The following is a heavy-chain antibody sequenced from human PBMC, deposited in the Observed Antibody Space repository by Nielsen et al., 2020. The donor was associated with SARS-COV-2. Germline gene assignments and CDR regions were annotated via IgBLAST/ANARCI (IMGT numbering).Heavy chain of an antibody. CDR2: IYYSGST. CDR3: ARAPITMIVVVNAFDI. V-gene: IGHV4-31*03. CDR1: GGSISSGDYY. J-gene: IGHJ3*02. Sequence: SETLSLTCTVSGGSISSGDYYWSWIRQHPGKGLEWIGYIYYSGSTYYNPSLKSRVTISVDTSKNQFSLKLSSVTAADTAVYYCARAPITMIVVVNAFDIWGQGTMVTVSS. D-gene: IGHD3-22*01.